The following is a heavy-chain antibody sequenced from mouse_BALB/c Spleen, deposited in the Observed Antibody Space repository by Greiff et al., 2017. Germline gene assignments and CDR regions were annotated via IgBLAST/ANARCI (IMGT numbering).Heavy chain of an antibody. Sequence: EVQVVESGGGLVKPGGSLKLSCAASGFAFSSYDMSWVRQTPEKRLEWVAYISSGGGSTYYPDTVKGRFTISRDNAKNTLYLQMSSLKSEDTAMYYCAIQRRAMDYWGQGTSVTVSA. CDR2: ISSGGGST. V-gene: IGHV5-12-1*01. CDR3: AIQRRAMDY. J-gene: IGHJ4*01. CDR1: GFAFSSYD.